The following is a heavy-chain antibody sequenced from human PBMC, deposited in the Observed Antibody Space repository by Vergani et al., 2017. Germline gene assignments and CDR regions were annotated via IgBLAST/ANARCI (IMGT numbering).Heavy chain of an antibody. CDR3: ARVNTETNGHLYYYYYMDV. J-gene: IGHJ6*03. D-gene: IGHD4-11*01. CDR2: IDHTGRP. Sequence: QVQLQQWGGGLLKPSETLSLTCVVNGGSFTSYHWTWIRQSPGEGLEWVGDIDHTGRPDYNPSLKSRLTMTVEKSRNQFSLTVNSVTATDTAIYFCARVNTETNGHLYYYYYMDVWGQGTAVTVS. CDR1: GGSFTSYH. V-gene: IGHV4-34*01.